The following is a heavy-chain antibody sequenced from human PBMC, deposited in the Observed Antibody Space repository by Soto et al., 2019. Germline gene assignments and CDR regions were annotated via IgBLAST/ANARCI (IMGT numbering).Heavy chain of an antibody. CDR1: GFVFTNFW. V-gene: IGHV3-74*01. CDR3: AKDSWYFDL. Sequence: GGSLRLSCEASGFVFTNFWMHWVRHVPGKGLVWVARIDTSGHSTNYAESVKGRFTISRDNAKNTVSLQMNSLRVEDTGVYYCAKDSWYFDLWSQGSQVTAPQ. CDR2: IDTSGHST. D-gene: IGHD6-13*01. J-gene: IGHJ4*02.